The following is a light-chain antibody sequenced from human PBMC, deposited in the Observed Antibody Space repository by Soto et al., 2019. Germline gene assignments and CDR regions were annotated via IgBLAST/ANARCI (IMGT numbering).Light chain of an antibody. Sequence: AIQLTQSPSSLSASVGDSVTITCRASQGISSALAWYQQKPGKAPKLMIYDASSLESGVPSRFSGSGSGTDCTLTISSLQPEDFATYYCQQSYSTPPTLGQGTKVDIK. CDR2: DAS. J-gene: IGKJ1*01. CDR3: QQSYSTPPT. CDR1: QGISSA. V-gene: IGKV1-13*02.